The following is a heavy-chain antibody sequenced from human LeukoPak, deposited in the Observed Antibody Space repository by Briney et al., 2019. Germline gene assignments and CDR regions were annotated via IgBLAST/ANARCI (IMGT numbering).Heavy chain of an antibody. CDR1: GFTFSSYG. Sequence: GGSLRLSCAASGFTFSSYGMHWVRQAPGKGLEGVAVIWYDGNIKYYADSVKGRFTISRDNSKNTLYLQMNSLRAEDTAVYYCASALDYCDTRDIDYWGQGTLVTVSS. V-gene: IGHV3-33*01. J-gene: IGHJ4*02. CDR3: ASALDYCDTRDIDY. CDR2: IWYDGNIK. D-gene: IGHD3-22*01.